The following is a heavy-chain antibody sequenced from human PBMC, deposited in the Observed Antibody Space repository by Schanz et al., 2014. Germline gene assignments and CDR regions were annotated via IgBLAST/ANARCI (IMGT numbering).Heavy chain of an antibody. CDR1: GYTFTVYY. CDR3: ARDDGFSSG. CDR2: INPNSGAT. V-gene: IGHV1-2*02. J-gene: IGHJ4*02. Sequence: QVQLVQSGAEVKKPGASVKVSCKASGYTFTVYYMHWVRQAPGQGLEWLGWINPNSGATSSAQKFQGRVTMTRDTSVNTAYLDLSSLTSDDTAVYYCARDDGFSSGWGQGTLVTVSS. D-gene: IGHD6-19*01.